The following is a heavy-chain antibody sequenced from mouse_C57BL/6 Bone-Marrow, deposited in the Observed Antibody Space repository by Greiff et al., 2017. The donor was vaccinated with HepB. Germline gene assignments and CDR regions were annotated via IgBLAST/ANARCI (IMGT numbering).Heavy chain of an antibody. Sequence: QVQLQQSGPELVKPGASVKISCKASGYAFSSSWMNWVKQRPGKCLEWIGRIYPGDGDTNYNGKFKGKATLTADKSSSTAYMQLSSLTSEDSAVYFCAREGLRRCAYWGQGTLVTVSA. CDR3: AREGLRRCAY. V-gene: IGHV1-82*01. CDR2: IYPGDGDT. D-gene: IGHD2-4*01. CDR1: GYAFSSSW. J-gene: IGHJ3*01.